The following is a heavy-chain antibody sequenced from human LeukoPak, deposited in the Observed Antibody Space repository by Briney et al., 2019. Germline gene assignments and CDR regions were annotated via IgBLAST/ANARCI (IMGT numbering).Heavy chain of an antibody. CDR2: IYYSGST. V-gene: IGHV4-59*01. D-gene: IGHD4-11*01. CDR1: GGSISSYY. Sequence: SETLSLTCTVSGGSISSYYWSWIRQPPGKGLEWIGYIYYSGSTNYNPSLKSRVTISVDTSKNQFSLKLSSVTAADTAVYHCASLTVTTSQFNYYYMDAWGKGTTVTVSS. J-gene: IGHJ6*03. CDR3: ASLTVTTSQFNYYYMDA.